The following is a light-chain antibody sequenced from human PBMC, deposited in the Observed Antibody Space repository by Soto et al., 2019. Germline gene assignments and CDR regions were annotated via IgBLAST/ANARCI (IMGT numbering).Light chain of an antibody. J-gene: IGLJ7*01. CDR2: DVS. CDR3: CSYAGGHTWV. Sequence: QSALTQPRSVSGSPGQSVTISCTGTSSDVGDYDFVSWYHQHPGKVPKVIIYDVSERPSGVPDRFSGSKSGNTASLTISGLQAEDEAVYYFCSYAGGHTWVFGGGTQLTVL. V-gene: IGLV2-11*01. CDR1: SSDVGDYDF.